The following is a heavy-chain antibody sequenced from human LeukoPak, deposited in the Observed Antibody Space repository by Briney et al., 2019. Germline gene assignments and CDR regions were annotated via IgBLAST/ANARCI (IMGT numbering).Heavy chain of an antibody. Sequence: SQTLSLTCTVSGGSISSGGYYWSWIRQHPGKGLEWIGYIDYSGSTYYNPSLRSRVTISVDMSKNQFSLKLNSVTAAGTAVYYCARFYGGNSGMLPRATFDIWGQGTMVTVSS. CDR3: ARFYGGNSGMLPRATFDI. CDR1: GGSISSGGYY. D-gene: IGHD4-23*01. V-gene: IGHV4-31*03. J-gene: IGHJ3*02. CDR2: IDYSGST.